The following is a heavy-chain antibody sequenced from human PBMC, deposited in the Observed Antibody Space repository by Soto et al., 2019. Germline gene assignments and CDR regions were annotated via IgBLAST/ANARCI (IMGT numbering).Heavy chain of an antibody. CDR3: ARSGDNYNFLDY. Sequence: GGSLRLSCAASGFTVSDYYMSWIRQAPGKGLEWLSYSSNSGTYTRYADSVKGRFSISRDNAKNSLYLQINSLRGEDSATYYCARSGDNYNFLDYWGQGTPVTAPQ. V-gene: IGHV3-11*06. D-gene: IGHD3-3*01. J-gene: IGHJ4*02. CDR1: GFTVSDYY. CDR2: SSNSGTYT.